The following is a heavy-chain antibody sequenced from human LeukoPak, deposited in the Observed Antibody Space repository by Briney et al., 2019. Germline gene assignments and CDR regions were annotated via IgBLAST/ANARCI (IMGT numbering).Heavy chain of an antibody. CDR3: ARHSSGWYRN. Sequence: SETLSLTCTVSGGSISSSSYCWGWIRQPPGKGLEWIGSIYYSGSTYYNPSLKSRVTISVDTSKNQFSLKLSSVTAADTAVYYCARHSSGWYRNWGQGTLVTVSS. CDR1: GGSISSSSYC. J-gene: IGHJ4*02. V-gene: IGHV4-39*01. CDR2: IYYSGST. D-gene: IGHD6-19*01.